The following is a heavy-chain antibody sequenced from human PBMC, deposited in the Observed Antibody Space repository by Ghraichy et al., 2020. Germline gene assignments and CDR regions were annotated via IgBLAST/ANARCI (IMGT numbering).Heavy chain of an antibody. V-gene: IGHV1-69*04. J-gene: IGHJ6*02. CDR2: IIPILGIA. D-gene: IGHD2-21*01. CDR3: ARGGLKYYYYYGMDV. Sequence: SVKVSCKASGGTFSSYAISWVRQAPGQGLEWMGRIIPILGIANYAQKFQGRVTITADKSTSTAYMELSSLRSEDTAVYYCARGGLKYYYYYGMDVWGQGTTVTVSS. CDR1: GGTFSSYA.